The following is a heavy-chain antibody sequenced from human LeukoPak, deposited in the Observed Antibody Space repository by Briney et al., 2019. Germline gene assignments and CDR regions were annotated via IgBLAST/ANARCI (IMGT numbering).Heavy chain of an antibody. D-gene: IGHD6-19*01. V-gene: IGHV3-48*03. J-gene: IGHJ4*02. CDR3: ARHPSLPGYSRGWPNLQYSDY. CDR2: ISISGSTI. CDR1: GFSFSRHE. Sequence: GGSLRLSCAASGFSFSRHEMNWVRQAPGKGLDGVSYISISGSTIYYADSVKGRFTLSRDSAKSSLYLQMNSLRDEDTAVYYCARHPSLPGYSRGWPNLQYSDYWGQGTLVTVSS.